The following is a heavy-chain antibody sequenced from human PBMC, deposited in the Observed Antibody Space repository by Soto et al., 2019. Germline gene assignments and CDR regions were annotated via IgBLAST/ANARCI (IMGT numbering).Heavy chain of an antibody. CDR2: TYPGDSDT. D-gene: IGHD3-16*01. V-gene: IGHV5-51*01. CDR1: GYSFTSYW. J-gene: IGHJ6*02. CDR3: ARLPPSITTSRYYYGMDV. Sequence: GESLKISCKGSGYSFTSYWIGWVRQMPGKGLEWMGITYPGDSDTRYSPSFQGQVTISADKSISTAYLQWGSLKASDTAMYYCARLPPSITTSRYYYGMDVWGQGTTVTVSS.